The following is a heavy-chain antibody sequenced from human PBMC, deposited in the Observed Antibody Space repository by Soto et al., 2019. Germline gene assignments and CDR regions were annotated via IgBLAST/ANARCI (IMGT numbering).Heavy chain of an antibody. CDR1: GFTFTSYG. D-gene: IGHD3-9*01. CDR3: ARGVGLDSDDFFAY. CDR2: IRGDGGQT. V-gene: IGHV3-23*01. J-gene: IGHJ4*02. Sequence: QSGGSLRLSCTASGFTFTSYGMGWVRQAPGKGLQWVSTIRGDGGQTHYTDSVKGRFSISRDNSKNTVYLQMDSLRAEDTAMYFCARGVGLDSDDFFAYWGQGTQVTVSS.